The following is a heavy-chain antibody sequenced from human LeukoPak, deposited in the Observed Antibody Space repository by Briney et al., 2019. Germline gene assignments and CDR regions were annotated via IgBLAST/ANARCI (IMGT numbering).Heavy chain of an antibody. CDR1: GGSITSTSYF. CDR3: ARVLDYYDSSGPPSVGVDY. D-gene: IGHD3-22*01. J-gene: IGHJ4*02. Sequence: SETLSLTCTVSGGSITSTSYFWGWVRQPPGKGLEWIASIYYSGSTYYNPSLKSRVTISVDTSKNQFSLKLSSVTAADTAVYYCARVLDYYDSSGPPSVGVDYWGQGTLVTVSS. V-gene: IGHV4-39*07. CDR2: IYYSGST.